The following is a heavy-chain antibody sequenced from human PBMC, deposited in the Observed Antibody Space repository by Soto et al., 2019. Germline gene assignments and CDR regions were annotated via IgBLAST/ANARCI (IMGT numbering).Heavy chain of an antibody. D-gene: IGHD6-19*01. J-gene: IGHJ3*02. V-gene: IGHV3-7*01. CDR2: IKQDGSEK. Sequence: GGSLRLSCAASGFTFSSYWMSWVRQAPGKGLEWVANIKQDGSEKYYVDSVKGRFTISRDNAKNTLYLQMNILRAEQTAVYDCSTDVLSSGWYGAAFESGGQGTMVTVS. CDR3: STDVLSSGWYGAAFES. CDR1: GFTFSSYW.